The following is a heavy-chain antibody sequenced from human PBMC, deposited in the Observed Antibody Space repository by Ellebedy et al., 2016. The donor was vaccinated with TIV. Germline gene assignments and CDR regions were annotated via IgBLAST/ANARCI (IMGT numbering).Heavy chain of an antibody. CDR3: AKVDREWELDNFDY. CDR2: VWYDRSNK. CDR1: GFIFRNYG. Sequence: GESLKISCTTSGFIFRNYGMHWVRQAPGKGLEWVAFVWYDRSNKNYLDSVKGRFTISRDNSKNTLYLQMKSLRAENTAVYYCAKVDREWELDNFDYWGQGALVTVSS. V-gene: IGHV3-30*02. D-gene: IGHD3-10*01. J-gene: IGHJ4*02.